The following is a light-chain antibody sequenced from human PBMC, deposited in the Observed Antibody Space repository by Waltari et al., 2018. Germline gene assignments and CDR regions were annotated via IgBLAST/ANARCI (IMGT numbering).Light chain of an antibody. V-gene: IGLV1-44*01. CDR2: SDN. Sequence: QSVLTQPPSASGTPGQRVTISCSGSSSNIASSTIHWYQQLPGTAPKLLMYSDNHRPSGVPDRFSGSKSGTSASLAISGLQSEDEADYYCAAWDDSLNLWVFGGGTELTVL. J-gene: IGLJ3*02. CDR1: SSNIASST. CDR3: AAWDDSLNLWV.